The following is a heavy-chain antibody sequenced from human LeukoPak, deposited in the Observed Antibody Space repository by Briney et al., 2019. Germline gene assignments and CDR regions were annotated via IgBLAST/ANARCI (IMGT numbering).Heavy chain of an antibody. CDR1: GFTFNTYS. Sequence: GGSLRLSCEASGFTFNTYSMNWARQAPGKGLEWVSSIDSSGGYMFYADSVKGRFIISRDNAKDSLYLQMNSLRVEDTAVYYCAKGGASVTRYVDYWGQGTLVTVSS. J-gene: IGHJ4*02. CDR2: IDSSGGYM. V-gene: IGHV3-21*06. CDR3: AKGGASVTRYVDY. D-gene: IGHD4-17*01.